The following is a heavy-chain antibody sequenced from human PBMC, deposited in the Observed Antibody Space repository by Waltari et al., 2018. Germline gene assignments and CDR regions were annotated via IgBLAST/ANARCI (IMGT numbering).Heavy chain of an antibody. D-gene: IGHD2-2*01. CDR1: GYTFTSSA. V-gene: IGHV7-4-1*02. J-gene: IGHJ5*02. CDR2: INTNTGNP. Sequence: QVQLVQSGSELKKPGASVKVSCKASGYTFTSSAINWLRRAPGQGLEWMGWINTNTGNPTYVQGFTGRFVFSLNTSVSTAYLQISSLKAEDTAVYYCVREVVPTSTIVVNWFDPWGQGTLVTVSS. CDR3: VREVVPTSTIVVNWFDP.